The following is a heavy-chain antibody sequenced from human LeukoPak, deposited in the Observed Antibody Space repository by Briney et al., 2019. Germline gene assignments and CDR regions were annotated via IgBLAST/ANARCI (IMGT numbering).Heavy chain of an antibody. J-gene: IGHJ6*02. CDR1: GFTFSRHA. D-gene: IGHD1-26*01. V-gene: IGHV3-64*02. CDR2: IGSDGRRT. CDR3: ARWDNGMDV. Sequence: GGSLRLSCAASGFTFSRHAMHWVRQAPGKGLEYVSAIGSDGRRTYYADSVKGRFTISRDNSKNTLYLQMGGLRGEDTAAYYCARWDNGMDVWGQGTTVTVSS.